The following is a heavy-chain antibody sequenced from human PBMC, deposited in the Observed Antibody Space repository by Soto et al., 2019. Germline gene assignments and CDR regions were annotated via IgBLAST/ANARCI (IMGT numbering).Heavy chain of an antibody. CDR3: AREGYDSSGYYLWYAFDI. Sequence: QHPGKGLEWIGYIYYSGSTYHHPALKSRVPISVDTSKNQFSLKLSSVTAADTAVYYCAREGYDSSGYYLWYAFDICGQGTMVTVSS. CDR2: IYYSGST. V-gene: IGHV4-31*02. D-gene: IGHD3-22*01. J-gene: IGHJ3*02.